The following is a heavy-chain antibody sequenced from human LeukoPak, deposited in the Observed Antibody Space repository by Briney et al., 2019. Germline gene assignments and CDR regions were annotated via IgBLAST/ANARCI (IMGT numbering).Heavy chain of an antibody. CDR2: IYYSGST. Sequence: SETLSLTCTVSGGSISSSSYYWGWIRQPPGKGLEWIESIYYSGSTYSNPSLKSRLTISVDTSKNQLSLKLSSVTAADTAVYYCARHITVTRRQPLFDYWGQGTLVTVSS. V-gene: IGHV4-39*01. CDR1: GGSISSSSYY. CDR3: ARHITVTRRQPLFDY. D-gene: IGHD4-17*01. J-gene: IGHJ4*02.